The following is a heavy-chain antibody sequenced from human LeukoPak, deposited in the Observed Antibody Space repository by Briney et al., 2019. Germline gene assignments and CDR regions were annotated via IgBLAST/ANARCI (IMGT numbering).Heavy chain of an antibody. V-gene: IGHV3-23*01. Sequence: QPGGSLRLSCAASGFTFSSSAMNWTRQVPGKGLEWVSASGTAGDTYYADSVKGRFTISRDDPKNTLYLQMTSLRAEDTAVYYCAKKTPGTYPFDYWGQGTLVTVSP. CDR3: AKKTPGTYPFDY. D-gene: IGHD6-13*01. J-gene: IGHJ4*02. CDR1: GFTFSSSA. CDR2: SGTAGDT.